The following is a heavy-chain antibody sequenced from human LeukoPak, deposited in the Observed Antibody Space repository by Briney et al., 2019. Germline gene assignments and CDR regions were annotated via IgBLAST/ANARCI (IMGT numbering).Heavy chain of an antibody. V-gene: IGHV1-69*05. D-gene: IGHD3-10*01. CDR2: IIPIFGTA. Sequence: SVKVSCKASGGTFSSYAISWVRQAPGQGLEWMGGIIPIFGTANYAQKFQGRVTITTDESTSTAYMELSSLRSEDTAVYYCASLYGSGSYNLDYWGQGTLVTVSS. CDR1: GGTFSSYA. J-gene: IGHJ4*02. CDR3: ASLYGSGSYNLDY.